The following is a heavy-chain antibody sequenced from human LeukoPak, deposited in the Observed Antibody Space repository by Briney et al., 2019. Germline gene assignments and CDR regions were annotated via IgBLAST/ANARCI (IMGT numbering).Heavy chain of an antibody. J-gene: IGHJ4*02. CDR3: AKDLSPARRDGYKD. D-gene: IGHD5-24*01. CDR1: GFTFSSYG. CDR2: IHYDGSNK. Sequence: PGGSLRLSCAASGFTFSSYGMHWVRQAPGKGLEWVAFIHYDGSNKYYADSVKGRFTISRDNSKNTLYLQMNSLRAEDTAVYYCAKDLSPARRDGYKDWGQGTLVTSSS. V-gene: IGHV3-30*02.